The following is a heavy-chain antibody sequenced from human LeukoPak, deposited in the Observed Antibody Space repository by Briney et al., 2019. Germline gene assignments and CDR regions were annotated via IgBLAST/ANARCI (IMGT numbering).Heavy chain of an antibody. Sequence: GGSLRLSCAASGFTFSSYWMSWVRQAPGKGLEWVANIKQDGSEKYYVDSVKGRFTISRDNAKNSLYLQMNSLRAEDTAVYYCGGSYGYWDFDYWGQGTLVTVSS. CDR2: IKQDGSEK. V-gene: IGHV3-7*01. J-gene: IGHJ4*02. CDR1: GFTFSSYW. CDR3: GGSYGYWDFDY. D-gene: IGHD5-18*01.